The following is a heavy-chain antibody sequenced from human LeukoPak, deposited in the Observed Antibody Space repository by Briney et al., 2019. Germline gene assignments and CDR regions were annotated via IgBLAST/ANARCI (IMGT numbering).Heavy chain of an antibody. CDR3: ARSRIGVASSGRFDY. J-gene: IGHJ4*02. CDR2: INPSTGST. D-gene: IGHD6-19*01. CDR1: GYTFTSYY. V-gene: IGHV1-46*01. Sequence: ASVKVSCKASGYTFTSYYIHWVRQAPGQGLEWMGIINPSTGSTTYAQRFQGRVTMTRDMSRSTVYMELSSLRYEDTAVYYCARSRIGVASSGRFDYWGQGIPVTVSS.